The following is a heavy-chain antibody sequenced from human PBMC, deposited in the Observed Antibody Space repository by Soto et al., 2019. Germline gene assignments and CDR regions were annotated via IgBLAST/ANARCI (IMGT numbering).Heavy chain of an antibody. J-gene: IGHJ3*02. CDR2: IIPIFGTA. CDR3: AREYLSSGYYRHDAFDI. Sequence: QVQLVQSGAEVKKPGSSVKVSCKASGGTFSSYAISWVRQAPGQGLEWMGGIIPIFGTANYAQKFQGRVTITADESTSTAYMELSSLRSEDTAVYYGAREYLSSGYYRHDAFDIWGQGTMVTVSS. CDR1: GGTFSSYA. D-gene: IGHD3-22*01. V-gene: IGHV1-69*01.